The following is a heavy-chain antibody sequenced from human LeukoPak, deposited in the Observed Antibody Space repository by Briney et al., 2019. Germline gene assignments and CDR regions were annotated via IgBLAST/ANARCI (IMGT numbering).Heavy chain of an antibody. CDR1: GFTFSSYA. CDR3: ARDFSETLGV. CDR2: ISASSAYM. D-gene: IGHD3-10*01. J-gene: IGHJ4*02. V-gene: IGHV3-21*01. Sequence: GGSLRLSCAASGFTFSSYAMSWVRQAPGKGLEWVSSISASSAYMYYAASVKGRHTISRDNAKNSLYLQMNSLRAEDTAVYYCARDFSETLGVWGQGTLVTVSS.